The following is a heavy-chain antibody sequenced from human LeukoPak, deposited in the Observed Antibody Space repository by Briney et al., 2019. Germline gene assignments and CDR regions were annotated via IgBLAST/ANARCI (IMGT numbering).Heavy chain of an antibody. V-gene: IGHV4-59*01. J-gene: IGHJ3*02. Sequence: PSETLSLTCTVSGGSISSYYWSWIRQPPGKGLEWIGYIYYSGSTNYNPSLKSRVTISVDTSKNQFSLKLSSVTAADTAVYYCARVGLGDSSGYYYVTTNDAFDIWGQGTMVTVSS. CDR3: ARVGLGDSSGYYYVTTNDAFDI. D-gene: IGHD3-22*01. CDR2: IYYSGST. CDR1: GGSISSYY.